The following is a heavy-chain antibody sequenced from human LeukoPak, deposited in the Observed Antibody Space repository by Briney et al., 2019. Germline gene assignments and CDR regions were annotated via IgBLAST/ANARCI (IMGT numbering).Heavy chain of an antibody. J-gene: IGHJ4*02. Sequence: PGGSLRLSCAASGFTFSSYNMNWVRRAPGQGLEWVSTIRTNGAGTHYADSVRGRFTISRDDSKNTLYLQMDSLRAEDTAVYYCARDDYGDSGPLFDCWGQGTLVTVSS. D-gene: IGHD4-17*01. CDR3: ARDDYGDSGPLFDC. CDR2: IRTNGAGT. V-gene: IGHV3-23*01. CDR1: GFTFSSYN.